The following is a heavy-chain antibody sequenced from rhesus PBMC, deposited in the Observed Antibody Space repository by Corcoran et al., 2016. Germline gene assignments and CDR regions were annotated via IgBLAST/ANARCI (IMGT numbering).Heavy chain of an antibody. CDR3: VRDGKPAAGLYFDL. CDR1: SGSISTNQ. J-gene: IGHJ2*01. CDR2: IDSSGGT. D-gene: IGHD6-31*01. Sequence: QLQLQESGPGLVKSSETLPLTCAVSSGSISTNQWPWIRQPPGTGLEWTGHIDSSGGTDYNPSLKSRVSISRDTSKNHFSQNLNSVTAAVPGVYYCVRDGKPAAGLYFDLWGPAIPITISS. V-gene: IGHV4-160*01.